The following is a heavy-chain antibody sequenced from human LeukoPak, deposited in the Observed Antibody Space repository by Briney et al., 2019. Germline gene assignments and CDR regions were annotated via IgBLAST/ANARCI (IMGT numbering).Heavy chain of an antibody. J-gene: IGHJ4*02. Sequence: GGSLRLSCAASGFTFSSYAMSWVRKAPGKGLEWVSAISGSGGSTYYADSVKGRFTISRDNSKNTLYLQMNSLRAEDTAVYYCAKPSSGYYYVYGYWGQGTLVTVSS. CDR2: ISGSGGST. D-gene: IGHD3-22*01. CDR3: AKPSSGYYYVYGY. V-gene: IGHV3-23*01. CDR1: GFTFSSYA.